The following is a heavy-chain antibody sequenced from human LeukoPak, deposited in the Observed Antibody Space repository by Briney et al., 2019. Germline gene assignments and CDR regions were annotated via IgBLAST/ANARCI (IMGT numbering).Heavy chain of an antibody. CDR1: GFTFSSYS. J-gene: IGHJ4*02. V-gene: IGHV3-21*04. D-gene: IGHD3-10*01. CDR2: ISSSSSYI. CDR3: AKDKHYYGSGSLDY. Sequence: TGGSLRLSCAASGFTFSSYSMNWVRRAPGKGLEWVSSISSSSSYIYYADSVKGRFTISRDNAKNSLYLQMNSLRAEDMALYYCAKDKHYYGSGSLDYWGQGTLVTVSS.